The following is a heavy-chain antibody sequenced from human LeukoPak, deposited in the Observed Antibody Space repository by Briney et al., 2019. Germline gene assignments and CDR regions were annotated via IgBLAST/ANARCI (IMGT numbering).Heavy chain of an antibody. CDR1: GFTFSAYH. Sequence: GGSLRLSCIASGFTFSAYHMSWIRQAPGKGLEWVSYITSTGSNIYYADSVKGRFTISRDNAKNSLYLQMNSLRADDTAVYFCARDSYASGSDYWGQGTLVTVSS. D-gene: IGHD1-26*01. CDR2: ITSTGSNI. V-gene: IGHV3-11*01. CDR3: ARDSYASGSDY. J-gene: IGHJ4*02.